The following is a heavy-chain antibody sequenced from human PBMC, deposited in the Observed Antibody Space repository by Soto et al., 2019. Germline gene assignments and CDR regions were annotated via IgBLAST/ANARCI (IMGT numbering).Heavy chain of an antibody. CDR2: FDPEDGET. CDR3: ATRTTYYHDSSGSLLSKDAFDI. D-gene: IGHD3-22*01. V-gene: IGHV1-24*01. J-gene: IGHJ3*02. CDR1: GYSLNGLS. Sequence: GASVTVSCKVSGYSLNGLSMHWVRQAPGKGLEWMGGFDPEDGETIYAQKFQGRVTMTEDTSTDTAYMELSSLRSEDTAVYYCATRTTYYHDSSGSLLSKDAFDIWGQGTMVTVS.